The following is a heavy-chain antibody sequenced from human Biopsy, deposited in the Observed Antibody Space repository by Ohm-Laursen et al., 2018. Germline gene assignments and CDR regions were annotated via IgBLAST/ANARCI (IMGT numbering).Heavy chain of an antibody. Sequence: TLSLTCAVSGFSISSGYYWGWIRRPPGKGLEWIGSVYASGKSYYNPSLKSRVTISVDVSKNQFSLKLSSVTAADTAVYYCARDRFDLLTPNWFDPWGQGTLVTVSS. D-gene: IGHD3-9*01. V-gene: IGHV4-38-2*02. CDR2: VYASGKS. CDR3: ARDRFDLLTPNWFDP. J-gene: IGHJ5*02. CDR1: GFSISSGYY.